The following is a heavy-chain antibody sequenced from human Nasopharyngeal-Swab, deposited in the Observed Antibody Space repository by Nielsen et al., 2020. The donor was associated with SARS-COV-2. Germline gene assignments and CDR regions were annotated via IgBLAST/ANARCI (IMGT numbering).Heavy chain of an antibody. CDR3: ARDQGKKKREEEEGREG. V-gene: IGHV4-4*02. D-gene: IGHD1-26*01. J-gene: IGHJ6*02. CDR2: IYHSGST. CDR1: GGSISSSNW. Sequence: SETLSLTCAVSGGSISSSNWWSWVRQPPGKGLEWIGEIYHSGSTNYNPSLKSRVTISVDKSKNQFSLKLSSVTAADTAVYYCARDQGKKKREEEEGREGGGQGKTGTVSS.